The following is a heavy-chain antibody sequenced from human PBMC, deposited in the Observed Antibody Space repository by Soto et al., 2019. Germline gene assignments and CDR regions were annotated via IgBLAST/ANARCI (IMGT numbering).Heavy chain of an antibody. V-gene: IGHV1-46*03. D-gene: IGHD5-18*01. Sequence: ASVKVSCKASGYTFTSYYMHCVRQAPGQGLEWMGIINPSGGSTSYAQKFQGRVTMTRDTSTSTVYMELSSLRSEDTAVYYCARVGLDTAMVTEGAFDIWGQGTIVTVSS. CDR1: GYTFTSYY. CDR3: ARVGLDTAMVTEGAFDI. CDR2: INPSGGST. J-gene: IGHJ3*02.